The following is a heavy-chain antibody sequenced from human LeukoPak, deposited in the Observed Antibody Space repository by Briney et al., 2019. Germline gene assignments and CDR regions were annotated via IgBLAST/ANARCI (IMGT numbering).Heavy chain of an antibody. J-gene: IGHJ4*02. CDR2: IDGSGTT. CDR3: ARGPPAWNYFDY. CDR1: GGSVTSYS. D-gene: IGHD1-1*01. V-gene: IGHV4-4*07. Sequence: SETLSLTCTVSGGSVTSYSWSWLRQPAGKGLEWIGHIDGSGTTKYNPSLKSRVTMSVDTSKNQFSLRLTSVTAADTAVYYCARGPPAWNYFDYWGQGTLVTVSS.